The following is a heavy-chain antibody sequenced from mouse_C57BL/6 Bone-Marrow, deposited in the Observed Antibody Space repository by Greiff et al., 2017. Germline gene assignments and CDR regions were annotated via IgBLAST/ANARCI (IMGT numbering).Heavy chain of an antibody. Sequence: QVQLQQPGAELVKPGASVKLSCKASGYTFTSYWMQWVKQRPGQGLEWIGEIDPSDSYTNYNQKFKGKATLTVDTSSRPAYMQLSSLTSEDSAVYYCAITGTCDDWGQGTTLTVSS. D-gene: IGHD4-1*01. CDR3: AITGTCDD. CDR1: GYTFTSYW. J-gene: IGHJ2*01. V-gene: IGHV1-50*01. CDR2: IDPSDSYT.